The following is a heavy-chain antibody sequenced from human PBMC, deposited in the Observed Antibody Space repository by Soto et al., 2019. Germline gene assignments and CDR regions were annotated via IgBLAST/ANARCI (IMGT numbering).Heavy chain of an antibody. CDR2: IIPVLDLA. D-gene: IGHD3-10*01. Sequence: QAQLVQSGAEVKKPGSSVKVSCKASGGTFNRETFSWVRQAPGQGLQWMGRIIPVLDLADYAQKFEGRVTITADTSTTPAYLDLSGLGSDDPAVYYCARGGKLGGDLDVWGKGTPVIVSS. J-gene: IGHJ6*04. V-gene: IGHV1-69*02. CDR1: GGTFNRET. CDR3: ARGGKLGGDLDV.